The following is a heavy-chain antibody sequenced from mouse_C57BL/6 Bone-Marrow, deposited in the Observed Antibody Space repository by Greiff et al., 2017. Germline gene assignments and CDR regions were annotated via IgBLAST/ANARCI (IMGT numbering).Heavy chain of an antibody. CDR2: IDPSDSYT. J-gene: IGHJ2*01. D-gene: IGHD2-3*01. Sequence: VQLQQSGAELVKPGASVKLSCKASGYTFTSYWMQWVKQRPGQGLEWIGEIDPSDSYTNYNQKFKGKATLTVDTSSGTAYMQLSSLTSEDSAVYYCARDGYYCPYYFDYWGQGTTLTVSS. V-gene: IGHV1-50*01. CDR1: GYTFTSYW. CDR3: ARDGYYCPYYFDY.